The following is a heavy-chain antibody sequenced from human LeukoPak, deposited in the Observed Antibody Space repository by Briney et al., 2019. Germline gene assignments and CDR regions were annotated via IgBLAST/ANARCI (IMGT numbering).Heavy chain of an antibody. Sequence: GGSLRLSCSASGFTFSSYAVSWVRQAPGKGLEWVSSISGSGGGTYYADSVKGRFTISRDNSKNTLYLQMNSLRAEDTAVYYCAKDRQQLATGLSNFDYWGQGTLVTVSS. CDR1: GFTFSSYA. J-gene: IGHJ4*02. CDR2: ISGSGGGT. V-gene: IGHV3-23*01. D-gene: IGHD6-13*01. CDR3: AKDRQQLATGLSNFDY.